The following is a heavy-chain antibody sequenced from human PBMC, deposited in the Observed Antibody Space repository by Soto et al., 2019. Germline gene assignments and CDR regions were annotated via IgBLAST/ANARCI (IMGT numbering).Heavy chain of an antibody. Sequence: SETLSLTCAVYGGSFSGYSWSWIRQPPGKWLEWIGEINHSGSTNYNPSLKSRVTIAVDTSKNHFSLNLSSVTAADTALYCCARGPGLRAVAERYYYYGMDVWGQGXTVTVYS. D-gene: IGHD6-19*01. J-gene: IGHJ6*02. CDR1: GGSFSGYS. CDR2: INHSGST. V-gene: IGHV4-34*01. CDR3: ARGPGLRAVAERYYYYGMDV.